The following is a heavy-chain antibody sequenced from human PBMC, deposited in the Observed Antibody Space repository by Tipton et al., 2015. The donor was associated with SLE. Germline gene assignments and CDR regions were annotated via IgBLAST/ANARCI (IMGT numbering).Heavy chain of an antibody. Sequence: TLSLTCTVSGYSISSGYYWGWIRQPPEKGLEWIGSIYHSGTTYYNPSLKSRLTLSIDTSKNQFSLKLSSVTAADTAVYYCARLPDYFDHWGQGALVTVSS. CDR2: IYHSGTT. CDR3: ARLPDYFDH. V-gene: IGHV4-38-2*02. J-gene: IGHJ4*02. CDR1: GYSISSGYY.